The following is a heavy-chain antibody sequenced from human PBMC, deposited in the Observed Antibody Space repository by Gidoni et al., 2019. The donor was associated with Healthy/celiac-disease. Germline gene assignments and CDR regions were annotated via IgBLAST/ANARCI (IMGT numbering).Heavy chain of an antibody. CDR1: GFTFRSYA. D-gene: IGHD3-22*01. Sequence: EVQLLESGGGLVQPGGSLRLSCAASGFTFRSYAMSWVRKAPGKGLEWVSAISGSGGSTYYADSVKGRFTISRDNSKNTLYLQMNSLRAEDTAVYYCAKATTTAYYDSSGYDYWGQGTLVTVSS. CDR3: AKATTTAYYDSSGYDY. J-gene: IGHJ4*02. CDR2: ISGSGGST. V-gene: IGHV3-23*01.